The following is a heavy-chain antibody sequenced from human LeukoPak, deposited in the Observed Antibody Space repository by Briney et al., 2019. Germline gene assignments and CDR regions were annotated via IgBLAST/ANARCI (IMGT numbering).Heavy chain of an antibody. D-gene: IGHD6-6*01. CDR1: GFTFSSYG. CDR3: ARISARNAFDI. J-gene: IGHJ3*02. CDR2: IWYDGSNK. V-gene: IGHV3-33*01. Sequence: GGSLRLSCAASGFTFSSYGMHWVRQAPGKGLEWVAVIWYDGSNKYYADSVKGRFTISRDNSKNTLYLQMNSLRADDTAIYYCARISARNAFDIWGQGTMVTVSS.